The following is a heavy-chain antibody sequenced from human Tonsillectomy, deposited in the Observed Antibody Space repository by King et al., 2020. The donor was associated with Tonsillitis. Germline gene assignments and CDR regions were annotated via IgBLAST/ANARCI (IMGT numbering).Heavy chain of an antibody. D-gene: IGHD1-26*01. Sequence: VQLVESGAEVKKPGESLKISCKGSGYSFTTYWIGWVRQMPGKGLEWMGIIYPGDSDTRYSPSFQGQVTISADKSISTAYLQWSSLKASDTAIYYCATSGRGSYLGYYYGMDIWGHGTTVTVSS. V-gene: IGHV5-51*01. CDR3: ATSGRGSYLGYYYGMDI. J-gene: IGHJ6*02. CDR1: GYSFTTYW. CDR2: IYPGDSDT.